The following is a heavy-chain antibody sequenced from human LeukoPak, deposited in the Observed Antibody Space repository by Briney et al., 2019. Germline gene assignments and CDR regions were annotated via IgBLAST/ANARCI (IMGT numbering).Heavy chain of an antibody. V-gene: IGHV3-30*18. Sequence: GRSLRLSCAASGLTFSSYGMHWGRQAPGKGLEWVAVISYDGSNKYYADSVKGRFTISRDNSKNTLYLQMNSLRAEDTAVYYCAKDGSYYDYVWGSSHFDYWGQGTLVTVSS. D-gene: IGHD3-16*01. J-gene: IGHJ4*02. CDR3: AKDGSYYDYVWGSSHFDY. CDR1: GLTFSSYG. CDR2: ISYDGSNK.